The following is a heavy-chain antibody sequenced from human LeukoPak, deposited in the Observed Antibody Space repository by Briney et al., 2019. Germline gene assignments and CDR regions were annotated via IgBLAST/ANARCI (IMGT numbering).Heavy chain of an antibody. CDR2: INSNSGGP. J-gene: IGHJ4*02. CDR1: GYTFTDYY. D-gene: IGHD5-12*01. CDR3: ARYLSGYDYFDY. Sequence: GASVKVSCKTSGYTFTDYYMHWVRQAPGQGLEWMGWINSNSGGPKYAQKFQGRVTMTRDTSISTVYLELNTLISDDTAIYYCARYLSGYDYFDYWGQGTLVTASS. V-gene: IGHV1-2*02.